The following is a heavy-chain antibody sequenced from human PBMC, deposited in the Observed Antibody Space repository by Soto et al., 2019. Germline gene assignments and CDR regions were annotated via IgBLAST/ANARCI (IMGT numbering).Heavy chain of an antibody. CDR1: GFTFSSYA. D-gene: IGHD3-3*01. CDR3: AKDARITIFGVVALPDY. J-gene: IGHJ4*02. CDR2: ISGSGGST. Sequence: EVQLLESGGGLVQPGGSLRLSCAASGFTFSSYAMSWVRQAPGKGLEWVSAISGSGGSTYYADSVKGRFTISRDNSKNTLYLKMNSLRAEDTAVYYCAKDARITIFGVVALPDYWGQGTLVTVSS. V-gene: IGHV3-23*01.